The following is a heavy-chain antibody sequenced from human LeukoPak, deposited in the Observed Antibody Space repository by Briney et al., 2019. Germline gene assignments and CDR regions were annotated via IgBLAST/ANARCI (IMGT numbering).Heavy chain of an antibody. V-gene: IGHV1-46*04. J-gene: IGHJ5*02. CDR1: GYTFTSYY. Sequence: ASVKVSCKASGYTFTSYYMHWVRQAPGQGLEWMGIINPSGGSTSYADSVKGRFTISRDNAKNSLYLQMNSLRAEDTAVYYCAGGYSSSWYRFDPWGQGTLVTVSS. CDR3: AGGYSSSWYRFDP. CDR2: INPSGGST. D-gene: IGHD6-13*01.